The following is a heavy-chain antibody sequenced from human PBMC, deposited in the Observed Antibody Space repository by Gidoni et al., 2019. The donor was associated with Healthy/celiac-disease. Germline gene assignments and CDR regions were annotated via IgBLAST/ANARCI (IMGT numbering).Heavy chain of an antibody. V-gene: IGHV3-23*01. Sequence: EVQLLESGGGLVQPGGSLRLSCAASGFTFSSYAMSGVRQAPGKGLEWVSAISGSGGSTYYADSVKGRFTISRDNSKNTLYLQMNSLRAEDTAVYYCAKGSPGADSSSWYNWFDPWGQGTLVTVSS. D-gene: IGHD6-13*01. J-gene: IGHJ5*02. CDR1: GFTFSSYA. CDR3: AKGSPGADSSSWYNWFDP. CDR2: ISGSGGST.